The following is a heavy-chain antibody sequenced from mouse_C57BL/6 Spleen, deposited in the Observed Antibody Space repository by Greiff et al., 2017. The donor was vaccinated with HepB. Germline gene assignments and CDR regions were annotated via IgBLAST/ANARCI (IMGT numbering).Heavy chain of an antibody. D-gene: IGHD2-1*01. Sequence: LVESGAELARPGASVKMSCKASGYTFTSYTMHWVKQRPGQGLEWIGYINPSSGYTKYNQKFKDKATLTADKSSSTAYMQLSSLTSEDSAVYYCAREGIYYGHGDYFDYWGQGTTLTVSS. CDR1: GYTFTSYT. V-gene: IGHV1-4*01. CDR3: AREGIYYGHGDYFDY. J-gene: IGHJ2*01. CDR2: INPSSGYT.